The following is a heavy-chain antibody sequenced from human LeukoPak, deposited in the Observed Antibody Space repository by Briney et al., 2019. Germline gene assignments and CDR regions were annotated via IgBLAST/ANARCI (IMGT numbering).Heavy chain of an antibody. CDR2: IKQDVSEK. CDR3: ASGLRTFDY. V-gene: IGHV3-7*01. Sequence: GGALRLSCAASGFTFSSYCMSWVRQAPGKGLEWVANIKQDVSEKYFVDSVKGRFTISRDNAKNSLYLQMNSLRAEDTAVYYCASGLRTFDYWGQGTQVTVSS. D-gene: IGHD5-12*01. CDR1: GFTFSSYC. J-gene: IGHJ4*02.